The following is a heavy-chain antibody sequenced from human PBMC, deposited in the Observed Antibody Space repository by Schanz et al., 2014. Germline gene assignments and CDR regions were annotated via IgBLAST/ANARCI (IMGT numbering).Heavy chain of an antibody. D-gene: IGHD2-8*01. Sequence: EVQLVESGGGLVQPGGSLRLSCAASGFTFSGYAMTWVRQAPGKGLEWVSAISASGGSTYYADSVKGRFTISRDNAKNSLYLQMNSLRAEDTALYYCAKEEVYVDSNGMDVWGQGTTVTVSS. CDR1: GFTFSGYA. CDR3: AKEEVYVDSNGMDV. V-gene: IGHV3-23*04. J-gene: IGHJ6*02. CDR2: ISASGGST.